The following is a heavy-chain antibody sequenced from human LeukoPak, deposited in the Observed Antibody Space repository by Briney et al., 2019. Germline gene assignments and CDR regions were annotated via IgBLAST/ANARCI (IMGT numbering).Heavy chain of an antibody. V-gene: IGHV1-2*02. CDR3: ARGRRPIAAAGTGNWFDP. J-gene: IGHJ5*02. D-gene: IGHD6-13*01. Sequence: ASVKVSCKASGYTFTGYYMHWVRQAPGQGLEWMGWINPNSGGTNYAQKFQGRVTMTRDTSISTAYMELSRLRSDHTAVYYCARGRRPIAAAGTGNWFDPWGQGTLVTVSS. CDR1: GYTFTGYY. CDR2: INPNSGGT.